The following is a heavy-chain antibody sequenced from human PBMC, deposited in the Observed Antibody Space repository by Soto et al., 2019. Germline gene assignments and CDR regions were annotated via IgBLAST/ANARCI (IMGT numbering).Heavy chain of an antibody. V-gene: IGHV1-18*01. D-gene: IGHD2-15*01. Sequence: QVQLVQSGAEVKKPGASVKVSCKASGYSFTGYGINWLRQAPGQGLEWVGWISAQNGNTKFAQKLQGRVTMTTDTSTITAYMEMGSLRSDDTAVYYCARADYCSGGTCYPGATDYWGQGTLVTVSS. CDR1: GYSFTGYG. CDR2: ISAQNGNT. CDR3: ARADYCSGGTCYPGATDY. J-gene: IGHJ4*02.